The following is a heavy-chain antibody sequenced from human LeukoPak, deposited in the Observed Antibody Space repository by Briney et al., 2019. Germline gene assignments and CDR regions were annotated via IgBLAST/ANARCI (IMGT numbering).Heavy chain of an antibody. D-gene: IGHD3-22*01. J-gene: IGHJ3*02. V-gene: IGHV4-34*01. CDR1: GGSFSGYY. CDR2: INHSGST. Sequence: PSETLSLTCAVYGGSFSGYYWSWIRQPPGKGLKWIGEINHSGSTNYNPSLKSRVTISVDTSKNQFSLKLSSVTAADTAVYFCARGPYSYDSSGAFDIWGQGTMVTVSS. CDR3: ARGPYSYDSSGAFDI.